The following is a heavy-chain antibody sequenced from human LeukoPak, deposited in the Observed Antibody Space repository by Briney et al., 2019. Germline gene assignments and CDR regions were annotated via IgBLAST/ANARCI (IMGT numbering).Heavy chain of an antibody. D-gene: IGHD4-17*01. Sequence: GGSLRLSCASSGFTFSSYAMSWVRQAPGKGLELVSAISCSGGSTYYADAVKGRFTISRDNSKNTLYLQMNSLRAEDTAVYYCATKNGDYNYYYYGMDVWGQGTTVTVSS. CDR2: ISCSGGST. CDR3: ATKNGDYNYYYYGMDV. J-gene: IGHJ6*01. V-gene: IGHV3-23*01. CDR1: GFTFSSYA.